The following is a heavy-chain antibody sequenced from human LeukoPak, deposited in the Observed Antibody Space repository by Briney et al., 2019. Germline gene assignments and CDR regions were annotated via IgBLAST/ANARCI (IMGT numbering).Heavy chain of an antibody. D-gene: IGHD4-17*01. J-gene: IGHJ4*02. CDR3: ARGMGYGDNLGY. V-gene: IGHV4-34*01. Sequence: PSETLSLTCAVYGGSFSGYYWSWIRQPPGKGLEWIGEINHSGSTNYNPSLKSRVTISVDTSKNQFSLKLSSVTAADTAVYYCARGMGYGDNLGYWGQGTLVTVSS. CDR2: INHSGST. CDR1: GGSFSGYY.